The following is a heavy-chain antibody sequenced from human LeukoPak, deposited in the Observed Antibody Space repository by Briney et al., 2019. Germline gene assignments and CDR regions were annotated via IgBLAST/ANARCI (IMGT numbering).Heavy chain of an antibody. Sequence: SETPSLTCTVSGGSISSYYWSWMRQPPGKGLEWIGYIYYSGSTNYNPSLKSRVTISVDTSKKQFSLKLSSVTAADTAVYYCARGPPLRPYGMDVRGQEPRSASP. J-gene: IGHJ6*02. CDR1: GGSISSYY. CDR2: IYYSGST. V-gene: IGHV4-59*01. D-gene: IGHD2-15*01. CDR3: ARGPPLRPYGMDV.